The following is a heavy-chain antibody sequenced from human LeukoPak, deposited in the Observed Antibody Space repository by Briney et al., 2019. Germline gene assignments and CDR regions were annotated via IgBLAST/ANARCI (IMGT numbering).Heavy chain of an antibody. CDR3: ANTRDRITIFGVAVPTDY. Sequence: GGSLRLSCAASGFTFSSYAMSWVRQAPGKGLEWVSAISGSGGSTYYADSVKGRFAISRDNSKNTLYLQMNSLRAEDTAVYYCANTRDRITIFGVAVPTDYWGQGTLVTVSS. J-gene: IGHJ4*02. V-gene: IGHV3-23*01. CDR1: GFTFSSYA. CDR2: ISGSGGST. D-gene: IGHD3-3*01.